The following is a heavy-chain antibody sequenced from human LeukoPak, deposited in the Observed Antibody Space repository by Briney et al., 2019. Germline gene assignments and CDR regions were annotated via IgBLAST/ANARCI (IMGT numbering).Heavy chain of an antibody. D-gene: IGHD3-3*01. Sequence: GGSLRLSCAASGFTFSSYGMHWVRQAPGKGLEWVAFIRYDGSNKYYADSVKGRFTISRDNSKNTLYLQMNSLRAEDTAVYYCAPSYYDFWSGYSGLYDWGQGTLVTVSS. J-gene: IGHJ4*02. CDR1: GFTFSSYG. CDR2: IRYDGSNK. V-gene: IGHV3-30*02. CDR3: APSYYDFWSGYSGLYD.